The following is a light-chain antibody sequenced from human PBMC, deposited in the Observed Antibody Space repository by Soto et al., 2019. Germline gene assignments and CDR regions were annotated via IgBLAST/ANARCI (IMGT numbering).Light chain of an antibody. CDR2: GAS. CDR3: HQYDNAPQT. CDR1: QSVSSF. V-gene: IGKV3-20*01. Sequence: DIVLTQSPATLSLSPGDGATLSCRASQSVSSFLAWYQQKPGQAPRVLIYGASKRATGIPDRFSGSGSGTDFSLTISRLEPEDFAVYYCHQYDNAPQTYGQGTKVDIK. J-gene: IGKJ2*01.